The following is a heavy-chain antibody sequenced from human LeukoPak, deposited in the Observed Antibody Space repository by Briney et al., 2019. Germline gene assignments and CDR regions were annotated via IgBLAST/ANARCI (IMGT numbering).Heavy chain of an antibody. D-gene: IGHD2-15*01. Sequence: PGGSLRLSCAASGFTFDDYGMSWVRHAPGKGLEWVSGINWNGGSTGYADSVKGRFTISRDNAKNSLYLQMNSLRAEDTALYYCARSGGYCSGGSCTRSRHFDYWGQGTLVTVSS. CDR1: GFTFDDYG. V-gene: IGHV3-20*04. J-gene: IGHJ4*02. CDR2: INWNGGST. CDR3: ARSGGYCSGGSCTRSRHFDY.